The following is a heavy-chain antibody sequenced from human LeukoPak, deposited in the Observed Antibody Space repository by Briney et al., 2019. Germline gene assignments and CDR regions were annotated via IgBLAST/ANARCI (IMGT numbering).Heavy chain of an antibody. D-gene: IGHD6-19*01. CDR2: IGTAGDT. CDR1: GFTFSSYD. J-gene: IGHJ6*03. V-gene: IGHV3-13*01. Sequence: GGSLRLSCAASGFTFSSYDMHWVRQATGKGLEWVSAIGTAGDTYYPGSVKGRFTISRENAKNSLYLQMNSLRAEDTAVYYCARDRSEGIAVAGSHYYYYYMDVWGKGTTVTISS. CDR3: ARDRSEGIAVAGSHYYYYYMDV.